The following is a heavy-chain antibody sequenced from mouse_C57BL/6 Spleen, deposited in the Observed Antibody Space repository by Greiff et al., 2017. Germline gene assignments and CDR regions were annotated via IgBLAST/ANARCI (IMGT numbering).Heavy chain of an antibody. D-gene: IGHD1-1*01. CDR2: IYPGSGNT. V-gene: IGHV1-76*01. Sequence: QVQLKESGAELVRPGASVKLSCKASGYTFTDYYINWVKQRPGQGLEWIARIYPGSGNTYYNEKFKGKATLTAEKSSSTAYMQLSSLTSEDSAVYCCARDYGSSHWYFDVWGTGTTVTVSS. CDR1: GYTFTDYY. CDR3: ARDYGSSHWYFDV. J-gene: IGHJ1*03.